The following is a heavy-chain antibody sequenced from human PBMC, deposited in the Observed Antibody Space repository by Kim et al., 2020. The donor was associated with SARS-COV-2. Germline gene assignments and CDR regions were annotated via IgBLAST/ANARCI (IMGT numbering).Heavy chain of an antibody. V-gene: IGHV4-59*01. CDR3: ARASDMFPGVNYWYFDL. CDR1: GGSLSNYY. D-gene: IGHD3-10*01. CDR2: IYYSGSS. Sequence: SETLSLTCAVSGGSLSNYYWTWLRQPPGMRLEWIGNIYYSGSSNYSPSLKSRVTMSVDTSKNQFSLSLRSVTAADTAVYYCARASDMFPGVNYWYFDLWGRGTLVTVSS. J-gene: IGHJ2*01.